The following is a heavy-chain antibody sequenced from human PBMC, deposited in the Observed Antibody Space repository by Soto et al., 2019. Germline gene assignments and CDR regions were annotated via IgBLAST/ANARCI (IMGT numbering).Heavy chain of an antibody. CDR3: AREQQLGHVKNFDH. V-gene: IGHV4-61*01. Sequence: QVQLQESGPGLVKPSETLSLTCTVSGVSVRNGSYYWTWIRQPPGKGLEWIGYIYYSGSTNYNPSLDSRVTISVDTSKNQCSLKLSAVTATDTAIHYCAREQQLGHVKNFDHWGQGTLVTVSS. J-gene: IGHJ4*02. D-gene: IGHD6-13*01. CDR2: IYYSGST. CDR1: GVSVRNGSYY.